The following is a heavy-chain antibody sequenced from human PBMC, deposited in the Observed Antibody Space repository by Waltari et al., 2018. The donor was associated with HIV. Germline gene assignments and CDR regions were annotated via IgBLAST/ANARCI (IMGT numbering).Heavy chain of an antibody. D-gene: IGHD2-15*01. V-gene: IGHV3-48*04. CDR2: NSSTSKTI. Sequence: EVQLVESGGGLVQPGGSLRLSCVASGFTFSGYSMNWVRQAPGKGVGWVSYNSSTSKTINYADAVKGRINVSRDNAKNSLSLQMNSLRADDTAVYFCAKEVVARPHYYYYGLDVWGQGTTVTVSS. CDR1: GFTFSGYS. J-gene: IGHJ6*02. CDR3: AKEVVARPHYYYYGLDV.